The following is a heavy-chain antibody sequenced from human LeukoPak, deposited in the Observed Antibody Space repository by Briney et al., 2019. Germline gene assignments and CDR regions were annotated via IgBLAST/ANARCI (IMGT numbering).Heavy chain of an antibody. CDR3: ARSSDFWSGYVFDY. V-gene: IGHV4-59*01. J-gene: IGHJ4*02. D-gene: IGHD3-3*01. Sequence: SQTLSLTCTVSGGSISSYYWSWIRQPPGKGLEWIGYIYYSGSTNYNPSLKSRVTISVDTSKNQFSLKLSSVTAADTAVYYCARSSDFWSGYVFDYWGQGTLVTVSS. CDR2: IYYSGST. CDR1: GGSISSYY.